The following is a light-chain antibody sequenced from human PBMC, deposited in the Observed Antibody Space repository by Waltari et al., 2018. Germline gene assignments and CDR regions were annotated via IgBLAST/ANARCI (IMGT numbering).Light chain of an antibody. J-gene: IGKJ1*01. CDR2: DAS. V-gene: IGKV3-20*01. Sequence: EIVLTQSPGTLSLSPGERATLSCRASQSVRRTLSWYQQKPGQAPRLLIYDASIRATGIPDRFSGSGSGTDFSLIISRLEPEDFAVYYCQKYGTLPATFGQGTKVEIK. CDR1: QSVRRT. CDR3: QKYGTLPAT.